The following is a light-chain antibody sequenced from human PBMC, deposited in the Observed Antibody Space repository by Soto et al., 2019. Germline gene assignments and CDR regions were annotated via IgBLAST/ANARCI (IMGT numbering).Light chain of an antibody. CDR2: EVS. CDR3: SSYRSSSTPPYV. CDR1: SSDIGRYNY. V-gene: IGLV2-14*01. Sequence: QSALTQPASVSGSPGQSITISCTGTSSDIGRYNYVSWYQQHPGKAPKLMISEVSSRPSGVSDRFSGSKSGNTASLSISGLQAEDEADYYCSSYRSSSTPPYVFGTGTKGTVL. J-gene: IGLJ1*01.